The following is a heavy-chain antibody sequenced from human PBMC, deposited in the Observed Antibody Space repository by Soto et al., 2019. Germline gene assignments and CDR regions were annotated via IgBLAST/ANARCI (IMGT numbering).Heavy chain of an antibody. J-gene: IGHJ5*02. D-gene: IGHD2-8*01. CDR2: MNPNSGNT. CDR3: ARVVTVYGANWFDP. CDR1: GYAFTNHD. V-gene: IGHV1-8*01. Sequence: QVQLVQSGAEVKTPGASVKVSCKASGYAFTNHDITWVRQATGQGLEWMGWMNPNSGNTGYAQKFQGRVTMTRNTSIRTAYMGLSSLRSEDTAVYYCARVVTVYGANWFDPWGQGPLVTVSS.